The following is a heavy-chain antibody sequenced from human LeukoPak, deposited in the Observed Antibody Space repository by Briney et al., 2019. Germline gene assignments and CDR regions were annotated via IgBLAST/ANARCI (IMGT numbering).Heavy chain of an antibody. V-gene: IGHV3-48*04. CDR2: IRSTSNTI. D-gene: IGHD4-23*01. CDR1: GFTFSSYG. CDR3: ARDFGRWFIDY. J-gene: IGHJ4*02. Sequence: GGTLRLSCAASGFTFSSYGMSWGRQAPGKGLEWVSYIRSTSNTIYYADSVKGRFNSSRDNAKNSLYLQMNSLRAEDTAVYYCARDFGRWFIDYWGQGTLVTVSS.